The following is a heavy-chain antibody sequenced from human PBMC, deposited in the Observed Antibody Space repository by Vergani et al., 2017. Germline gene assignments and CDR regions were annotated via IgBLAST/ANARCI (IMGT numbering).Heavy chain of an antibody. CDR1: GGSFSGYY. D-gene: IGHD2/OR15-2a*01. CDR2: IYYSGST. V-gene: IGHV4-34*01. J-gene: IGHJ5*02. CDR3: ARRRGAVDENIENWFDP. Sequence: QVQLQQWGAGLLKPSETLSLTCAVYGGSFSGYYWGWIRQPPGKGLEWIGSIYYSGSTYYNPSLKSRVTISVDTSKNQFSLKLSSVTAADTAVYYCARRRGAVDENIENWFDPWGQGTLVTVSS.